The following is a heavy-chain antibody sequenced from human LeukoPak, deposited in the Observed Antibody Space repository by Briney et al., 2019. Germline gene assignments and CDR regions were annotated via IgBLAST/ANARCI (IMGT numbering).Heavy chain of an antibody. J-gene: IGHJ4*02. Sequence: AASVKVSCKASGGTSSSYAISWVRQAPGQGLEWMGRIIPILGIANYAQKFQGRVTITADESTSTAYMELSSLRSEDTAVYYCARDPTAVAGTSGDYWGQGTLVTVSS. D-gene: IGHD6-19*01. CDR2: IIPILGIA. V-gene: IGHV1-69*04. CDR3: ARDPTAVAGTSGDY. CDR1: GGTSSSYA.